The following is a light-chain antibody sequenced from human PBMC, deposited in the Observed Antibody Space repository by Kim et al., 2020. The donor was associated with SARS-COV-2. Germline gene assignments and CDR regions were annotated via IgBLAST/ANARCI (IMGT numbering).Light chain of an antibody. CDR1: QSISWY. J-gene: IGKJ5*01. CDR3: QQGYRTPPIT. V-gene: IGKV1-39*01. CDR2: AAS. Sequence: SVGDRVTITCRASQSISWYLNWYQQKPGKAPKLLIYAASSLQSGVQSRFSGSGSGTDFTLTISSVQPEDFATYYCQQGYRTPPITFGQGTRLEIK.